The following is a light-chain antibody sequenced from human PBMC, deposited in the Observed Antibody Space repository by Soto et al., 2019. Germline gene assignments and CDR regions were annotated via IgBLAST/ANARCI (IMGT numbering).Light chain of an antibody. Sequence: IVLTQSPGTLSLSPGERATLSCRASQSVSSSYLAWYQQKPGQAPRLLIYGASGRATGIPDRFSGSGSGTYFSLTISRLEPEDFAVYYCQQYGSSPPVTFGQGTRLEIK. CDR1: QSVSSSY. CDR2: GAS. CDR3: QQYGSSPPVT. J-gene: IGKJ5*01. V-gene: IGKV3-20*01.